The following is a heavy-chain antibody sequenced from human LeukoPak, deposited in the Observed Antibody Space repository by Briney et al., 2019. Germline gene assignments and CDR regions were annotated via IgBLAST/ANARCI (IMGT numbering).Heavy chain of an antibody. J-gene: IGHJ4*02. CDR3: TRVVLLWFGELCYFDY. CDR1: GFTFSSYW. CDR2: IRSKAYGGTT. Sequence: GGSLRLSCAASGFTFSSYWMHWVRQAPRKGLEWVGFIRSKAYGGTTEYAASVKGRFTISRDDSKSIAYLQMNSLKTEDTAVYYCTRVVLLWFGELCYFDYWGQGTLVTVSS. V-gene: IGHV3-49*04. D-gene: IGHD3-10*01.